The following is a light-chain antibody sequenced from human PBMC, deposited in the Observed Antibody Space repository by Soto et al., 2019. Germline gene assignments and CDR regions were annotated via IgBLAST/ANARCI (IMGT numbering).Light chain of an antibody. Sequence: SLSPGERATLSCRASETVAGSYLACYQQKPGQAPRLLIHGASTRATGIADRFSGSGSGTDFTLTISRLEPEDFAVYYCQLYGTSPKTFGQGTKVDIK. V-gene: IGKV3-20*01. CDR3: QLYGTSPKT. CDR1: ETVAGSY. CDR2: GAS. J-gene: IGKJ1*01.